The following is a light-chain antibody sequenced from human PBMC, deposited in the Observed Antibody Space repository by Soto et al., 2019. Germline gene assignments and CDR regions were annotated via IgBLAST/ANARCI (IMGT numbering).Light chain of an antibody. Sequence: EIVLTQSPATLSLSPGEKATLSCRASQSVSSYLAWYQQKPGQAPRLLIYDASNRATGIPARFSGSGSGTDFTLTISSLEPEEFAVYYCQQRSNWTFGQGTKVEI. CDR2: DAS. CDR1: QSVSSY. CDR3: QQRSNWT. V-gene: IGKV3-11*01. J-gene: IGKJ1*01.